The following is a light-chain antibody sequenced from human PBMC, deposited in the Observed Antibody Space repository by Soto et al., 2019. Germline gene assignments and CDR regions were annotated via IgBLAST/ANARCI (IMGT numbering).Light chain of an antibody. CDR1: QGISNY. V-gene: IGKV1-27*01. Sequence: DIQMTQSPSSLSASVGDRVTISCRASQGISNYLGWYQQKPGKVPKLLIYGASTLQSGVPSRFSGSGSGTDFTLTISSLQPEDVATYYCQKYYSAPWTFGQGTKVEIK. CDR3: QKYYSAPWT. CDR2: GAS. J-gene: IGKJ1*01.